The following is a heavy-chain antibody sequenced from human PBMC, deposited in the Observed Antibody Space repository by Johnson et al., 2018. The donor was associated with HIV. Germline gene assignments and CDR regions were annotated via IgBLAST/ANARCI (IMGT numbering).Heavy chain of an antibody. CDR1: GFTFSSYD. Sequence: VQLVESGGGLVQPGGSLRLSCAASGFTFSSYDMHWVRQATGKGLEWVSAIGTAGDTYYPGSVKGRFTISRENAKYSLYLQMNSLRAGDPAVYYCARCSWGGSSLGAFDIWGQGTMVTVSS. CDR3: ARCSWGGSSLGAFDI. D-gene: IGHD1-26*01. V-gene: IGHV3-13*01. J-gene: IGHJ3*02. CDR2: IGTAGDT.